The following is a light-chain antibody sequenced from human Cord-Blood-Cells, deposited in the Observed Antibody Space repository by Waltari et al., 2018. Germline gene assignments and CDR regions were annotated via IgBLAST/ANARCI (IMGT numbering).Light chain of an antibody. CDR1: QGISNS. J-gene: IGKJ5*01. CDR3: QQYYSTPIT. Sequence: DIQMTQSPSSLSASVGDRVTINCRASQGISNSLAWYQQKPGKAPKLLLYAASRLESGVPSRFSCSGSGTDYTLTISSLQPEDFATYYCQQYYSTPITFGQGTRLEIK. CDR2: AAS. V-gene: IGKV1-NL1*01.